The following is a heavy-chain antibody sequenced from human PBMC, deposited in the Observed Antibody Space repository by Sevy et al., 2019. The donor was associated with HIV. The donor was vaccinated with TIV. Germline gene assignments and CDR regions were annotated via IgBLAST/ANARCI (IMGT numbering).Heavy chain of an antibody. CDR1: GFTFKSYG. J-gene: IGHJ6*02. D-gene: IGHD4-17*01. V-gene: IGHV3-30*02. CDR3: VKGPHPAVTTSYALDV. Sequence: GGSLRLSCAASGFTFKSYGMHWVRQAPGKGLEWVTFIRNDGGTKYYADSVRGRFTASRDNSKNTLYLHMNSLRPEDTAVYYCVKGPHPAVTTSYALDVWGQGTTVTVSS. CDR2: IRNDGGTK.